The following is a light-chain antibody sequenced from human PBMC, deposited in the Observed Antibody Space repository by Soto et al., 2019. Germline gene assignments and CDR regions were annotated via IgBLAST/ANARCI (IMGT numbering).Light chain of an antibody. J-gene: IGLJ2*01. CDR3: KSYDSSLSVV. CDR2: DNT. CDR1: GSTIGAGYD. V-gene: IGLV1-40*01. Sequence: QSVLTLPPSVSGAPGQRVTISCTGSGSTIGAGYDVQWYQQLPGTAPRLLISDNTNRPSGVPDRFSGSKSGTSASLAISGLQAEDEADYYGKSYDSSLSVVFGGGTKLTVL.